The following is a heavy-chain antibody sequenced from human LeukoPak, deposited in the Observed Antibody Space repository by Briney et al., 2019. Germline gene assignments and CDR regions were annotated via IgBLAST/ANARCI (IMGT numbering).Heavy chain of an antibody. J-gene: IGHJ4*02. D-gene: IGHD3-3*01. CDR3: ARDLFSLGDY. V-gene: IGHV3-74*01. CDR1: GFPFSSFW. Sequence: PGGSLRLSCAASGFPFSSFWMYWVRQAPGKGLVWVSRIYTDGSYTDYADSVKGRFPISRDNAKSTLYLQMNSLRAEDTAVYYCARDLFSLGDYWGQGILVTVSP. CDR2: IYTDGSYT.